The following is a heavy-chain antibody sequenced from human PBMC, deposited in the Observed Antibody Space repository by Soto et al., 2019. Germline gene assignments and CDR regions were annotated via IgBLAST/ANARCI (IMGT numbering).Heavy chain of an antibody. J-gene: IGHJ4*02. D-gene: IGHD3-10*01. Sequence: EVQLLESGGGLVQPGGSLRLSCAASGFTFSSYAMSWVRQAPGKGLEWVSAISGSGGSTYYADSVKGRFTISRDNSKNTLYLQINSLRAEDTAVYYCAKGDNLVRGVIMPYYFDSWGQGTLVTVSS. CDR2: ISGSGGST. CDR1: GFTFSSYA. CDR3: AKGDNLVRGVIMPYYFDS. V-gene: IGHV3-23*01.